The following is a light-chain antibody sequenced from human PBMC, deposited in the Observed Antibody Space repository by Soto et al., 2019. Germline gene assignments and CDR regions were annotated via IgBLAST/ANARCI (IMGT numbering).Light chain of an antibody. CDR3: QQRSNWPRT. CDR1: QSVSNF. J-gene: IGKJ1*01. Sequence: EIVLTQSPATLSLSPGDRATLSFRASQSVSNFLAWYQQKPGQAPRLLIYDASNRATGIPARFSGSGSGTDFTLTISSLEPEDFAVYYCQQRSNWPRTFGQGTKVDIK. V-gene: IGKV3-11*01. CDR2: DAS.